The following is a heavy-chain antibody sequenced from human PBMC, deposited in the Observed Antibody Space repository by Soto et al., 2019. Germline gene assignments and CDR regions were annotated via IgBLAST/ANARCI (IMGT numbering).Heavy chain of an antibody. Sequence: QLQLVQSGAEVKKTGSSVTVSCKALGNTFTYRYLHWVRQAPGQALEWMGWITPFSGDVHYAQKFQERVTITRDSSINTDSKQMSSLRSEDTAMYFCAGGGAGSGPFTWELPDHWGQGTLVTVSS. V-gene: IGHV1-45*02. CDR2: ITPFSGDV. CDR1: GNTFTYRY. D-gene: IGHD1-26*01. J-gene: IGHJ4*02. CDR3: AGGGAGSGPFTWELPDH.